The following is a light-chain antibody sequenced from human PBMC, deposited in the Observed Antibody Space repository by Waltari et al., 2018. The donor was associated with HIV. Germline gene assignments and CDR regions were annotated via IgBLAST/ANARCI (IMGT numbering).Light chain of an antibody. V-gene: IGKV1-39*01. J-gene: IGKJ4*02. CDR1: ESIYPF. CDR3: QQSRSTPLT. Sequence: DIHLSQSPSSLSAPVGDTVTITCRASESIYPFLNWFQQTPKKAPKLIIFAASKLESGVPSRVRGRGYGAVFTLTINSRQLGDFATYYCQQSRSTPLTFGGGTRVEV. CDR2: AAS.